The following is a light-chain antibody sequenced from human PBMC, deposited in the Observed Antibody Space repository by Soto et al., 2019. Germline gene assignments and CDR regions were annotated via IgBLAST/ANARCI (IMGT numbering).Light chain of an antibody. CDR3: QQYGSSPLIT. V-gene: IGKV3-20*01. J-gene: IGKJ5*01. Sequence: LTQPPGTVSLSKGQRATLSCRASQRLSASDIAWYQQKPGQAPKFLIYGVSSRATGIPDRFSGSGSGTDFTLTISRLEPEDFAVYHCQQYGSSPLITFAQGTLLEI. CDR1: QRLSASD. CDR2: GVS.